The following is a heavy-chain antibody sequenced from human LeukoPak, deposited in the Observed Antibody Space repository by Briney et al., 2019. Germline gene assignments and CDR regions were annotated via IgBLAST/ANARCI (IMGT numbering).Heavy chain of an antibody. D-gene: IGHD2-21*02. CDR1: GGSISSGGYY. CDR3: ARGREQHIVVVTTRYYYYGMDV. Sequence: SQTLSLTCTVSGGSISSGGYYWSWIRQHPGKGLEWIGYIYYSGSTYYNPSLKSRVTISVDTSKNQFSLKLSSVTAADTAVYYCARGREQHIVVVTTRYYYYGMDVWGQGTTVTVSS. V-gene: IGHV4-31*03. J-gene: IGHJ6*02. CDR2: IYYSGST.